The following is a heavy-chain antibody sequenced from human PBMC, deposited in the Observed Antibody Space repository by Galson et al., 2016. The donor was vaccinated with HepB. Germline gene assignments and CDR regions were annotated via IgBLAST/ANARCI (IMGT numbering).Heavy chain of an antibody. CDR2: ISYDGTKR. D-gene: IGHD3-10*01. CDR3: AKDEYTIGWGPPWFDP. J-gene: IGHJ5*02. Sequence: SLRLSCAASGLSFRSYCMHWVRQAPGKGLEWVAVISYDGTKRSYGDSVRGRFTISRDNSKNTLYLEMNSPRAEDTAVYYCAKDEYTIGWGPPWFDPWGQETLVTVSS. V-gene: IGHV3-30*18. CDR1: GLSFRSYC.